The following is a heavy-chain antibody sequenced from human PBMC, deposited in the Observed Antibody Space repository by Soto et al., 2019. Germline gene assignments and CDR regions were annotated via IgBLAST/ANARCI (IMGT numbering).Heavy chain of an antibody. CDR1: GFTFSSYW. Sequence: GESLKISCAASGFTFSSYWMYWVRQAPGKGLVWVSRINSDGSSTSYADSVKGRFTISRDNAKNTLYLQMNSLRGEDTAVYYCARVKEEGIAPRPSPAFFDYWGQGTLVTVSS. CDR2: INSDGSST. V-gene: IGHV3-74*01. CDR3: ARVKEEGIAPRPSPAFFDY. D-gene: IGHD6-6*01. J-gene: IGHJ4*02.